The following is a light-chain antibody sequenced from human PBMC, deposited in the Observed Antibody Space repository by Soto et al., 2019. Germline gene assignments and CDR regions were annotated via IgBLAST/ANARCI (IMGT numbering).Light chain of an antibody. CDR2: GAS. CDR1: QSVSSN. Sequence: EIVMTQSPATLSVSPGERATLSCRASQSVSSNLAWYQQKPGQAPRLLIYGASTRATGIPDRFSGSGSGTEFTLTISSRQSEDFAVYYCQQYNNWPPYTFGQGNKLEIK. J-gene: IGKJ2*01. V-gene: IGKV3-15*01. CDR3: QQYNNWPPYT.